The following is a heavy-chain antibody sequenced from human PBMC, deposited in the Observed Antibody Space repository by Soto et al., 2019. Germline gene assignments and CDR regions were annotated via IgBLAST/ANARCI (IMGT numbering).Heavy chain of an antibody. J-gene: IGHJ6*03. D-gene: IGHD4-4*01. CDR2: INAGNGNT. Sequence: EASVKVSCKASGYTFTSYAMHWVRQAPGQRLGWMGWINAGNGNTKYSQKFQGRVTITRDTSASTAYMELSSLRSEDTAVYYCARDKRTTVTTDYYYYYMDVWGKGTTVTVSS. CDR3: ARDKRTTVTTDYYYYYMDV. V-gene: IGHV1-3*01. CDR1: GYTFTSYA.